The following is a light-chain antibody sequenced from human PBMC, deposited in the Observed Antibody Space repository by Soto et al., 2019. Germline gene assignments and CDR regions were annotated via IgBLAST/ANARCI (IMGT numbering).Light chain of an antibody. CDR3: QQLNTYTYT. J-gene: IGKJ2*01. CDR2: AAS. V-gene: IGKV1-9*01. CDR1: QGISSY. Sequence: DTQLTQSPSFQSASVGDRVTITCRASQGISSYLAWYQLKPGKAPKLLIYAASTLQSGVPSRFSGSASVTEFTLRVSSRQPEDVATYCCQQLNTYTYTFGQGTKLEI.